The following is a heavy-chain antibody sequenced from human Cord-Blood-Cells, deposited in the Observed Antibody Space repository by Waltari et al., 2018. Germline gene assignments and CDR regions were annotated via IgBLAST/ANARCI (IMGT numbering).Heavy chain of an antibody. V-gene: IGHV3-30-3*01. J-gene: IGHJ4*02. CDR1: GFTFSSQA. Sequence: QVQLVESGVGVVQPGRSLRLSCAASGFTFSSQAMHVVRQAPGKGLEWVAVISYDGSNKYYADSVKGRFTISRDNSKNTLYLQMNSLRAEDTAVYYCARTADIVVVPAAIDYWGQGTLVTVSS. CDR2: ISYDGSNK. CDR3: ARTADIVVVPAAIDY. D-gene: IGHD2-2*01.